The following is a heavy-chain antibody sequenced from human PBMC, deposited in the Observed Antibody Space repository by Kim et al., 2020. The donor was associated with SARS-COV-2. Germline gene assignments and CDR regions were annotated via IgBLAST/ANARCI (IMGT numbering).Heavy chain of an antibody. V-gene: IGHV3-33*06. D-gene: IGHD6-13*01. CDR3: AKFRYREQLADLRQSHYYYGMDV. Sequence: GGSLRLSCAASGFTFSSYGMHWVRQAPGKGLEWVAVIWYDGSNKYYADSVKGRFTISRDNSKNTLYLQMNSLRAEDTAVYYCAKFRYREQLADLRQSHYYYGMDVWGQGTTVTVSS. CDR1: GFTFSSYG. CDR2: IWYDGSNK. J-gene: IGHJ6*02.